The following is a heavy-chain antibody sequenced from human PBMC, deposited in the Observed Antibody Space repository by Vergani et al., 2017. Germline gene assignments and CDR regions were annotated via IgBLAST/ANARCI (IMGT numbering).Heavy chain of an antibody. Sequence: QVQLVQSGAEVKKPGSSVKVSCKASGGTFSSYAISWVRQAPGQGLEWMGGIIPIFGTANYAQKFQGRVTITADESTSTAYMELSSLRSEDTAMYYCARDPRYCSSTSCSGGDYWGQGTLVTVSS. CDR2: IIPIFGTA. J-gene: IGHJ4*02. CDR3: ARDPRYCSSTSCSGGDY. D-gene: IGHD2-2*01. CDR1: GGTFSSYA. V-gene: IGHV1-69*12.